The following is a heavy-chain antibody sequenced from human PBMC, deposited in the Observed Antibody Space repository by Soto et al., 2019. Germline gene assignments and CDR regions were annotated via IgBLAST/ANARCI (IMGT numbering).Heavy chain of an antibody. CDR3: SADEGGYNYGLVRH. J-gene: IGHJ4*02. CDR1: GFTFSSFN. CDR2: VDVGSANA. V-gene: IGHV1-58*01. D-gene: IGHD4-17*01. Sequence: QLQLVQSGPEVKQPGTSVQVSCKTTGFTFSSFNVHRVRQDRGHRLQWIGWVDVGSANANSAQMLHERVTTSSDISTSTGYMERRSLPPEDTAGYYCSADEGGYNYGLVRHWCPGTMVTVSS.